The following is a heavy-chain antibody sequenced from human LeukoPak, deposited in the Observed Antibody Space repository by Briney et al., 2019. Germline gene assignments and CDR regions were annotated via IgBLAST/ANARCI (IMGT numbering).Heavy chain of an antibody. D-gene: IGHD4-17*01. CDR3: ARSYRTTGAFDI. V-gene: IGHV3-30-3*01. CDR1: GFTFSSYA. Sequence: GSLRLSCAASGFTFSSYAMHWVRQAPGKGLEWVAVISYDGSNKYYADSVKGRFTISRDNSKNTLYLQMNSLRAEDTAVYYCARSYRTTGAFDIWGQGTMVTVSS. J-gene: IGHJ3*02. CDR2: ISYDGSNK.